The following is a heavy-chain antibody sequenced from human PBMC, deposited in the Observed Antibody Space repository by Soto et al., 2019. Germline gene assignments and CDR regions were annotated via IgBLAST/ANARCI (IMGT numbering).Heavy chain of an antibody. CDR3: AKSPRGEMATD. J-gene: IGHJ4*02. CDR2: INTYNGMT. CDR1: GYTFINYH. V-gene: IGHV1-18*01. D-gene: IGHD5-12*01. Sequence: QVQLVQSGGEVKKPGASVTVSCKASGYTFINYHITWVRQAPGQGLEWMAWINTYNGMTDYAQKFQCRVTMTRDTSTSTASMELRNLGSDDTAVYFCAKSPRGEMATDWGQGTLVTVSS.